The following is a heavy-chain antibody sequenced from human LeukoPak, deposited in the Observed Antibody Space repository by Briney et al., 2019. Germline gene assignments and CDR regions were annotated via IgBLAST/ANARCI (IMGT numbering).Heavy chain of an antibody. Sequence: PGGSLRLSCAASGFTFSSYSMDWVRQAPGKGLEWVSAISGSGGSTYYADSVKGRFTISRDNSKNTLYLQMNSLRAEDTAVYYCAKDKITMVRGVIIDGYWGQGTLVTVSS. J-gene: IGHJ4*02. CDR3: AKDKITMVRGVIIDGY. CDR1: GFTFSSYS. D-gene: IGHD3-10*01. V-gene: IGHV3-23*01. CDR2: ISGSGGST.